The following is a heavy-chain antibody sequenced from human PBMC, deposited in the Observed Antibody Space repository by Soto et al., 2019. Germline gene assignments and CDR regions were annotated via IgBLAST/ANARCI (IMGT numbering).Heavy chain of an antibody. CDR1: GYTFTSYG. Sequence: GASVKVSCKASGYTFTSYGISWVRQAPGQGLEWMGWISAYNGNTNYAQKLQGRVTMTTDTSTSTAYMELRSLRSDDTAVYYCARDRGCSSTSCYRYYYYGMDVWGQGTTVTVSS. CDR2: ISAYNGNT. V-gene: IGHV1-18*04. CDR3: ARDRGCSSTSCYRYYYYGMDV. J-gene: IGHJ6*02. D-gene: IGHD2-2*01.